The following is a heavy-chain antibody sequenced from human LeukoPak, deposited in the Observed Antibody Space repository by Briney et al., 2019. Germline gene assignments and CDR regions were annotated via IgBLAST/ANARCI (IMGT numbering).Heavy chain of an antibody. CDR2: TSSSGSTI. CDR3: TTLVNYWSFDY. J-gene: IGHJ4*02. CDR1: GFTFSSYE. D-gene: IGHD1-1*01. Sequence: PGGSLRLSCAASGFTFSSYEMNWVRQARGKVLEWVSYTSSSGSTIYYADPVKGRFTISRDNTKNSLYLQMNSLRAEDTAVYYCTTLVNYWSFDYWGQGTLVTVSS. V-gene: IGHV3-48*03.